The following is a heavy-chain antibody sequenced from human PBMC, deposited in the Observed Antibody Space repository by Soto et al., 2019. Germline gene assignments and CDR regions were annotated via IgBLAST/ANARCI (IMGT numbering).Heavy chain of an antibody. CDR1: GYTFTSYG. V-gene: IGHV1-18*01. D-gene: IGHD6-6*01. CDR2: ISAYNGNT. CDR3: ARDLSPLAIRSARAPNWFDP. Sequence: ASVKVSCKASGYTFTSYGISWVRQAPGQGLEWMGWISAYNGNTNYAQKLQGRVTMTTDTSTSTAYMELRSLRSDDTAVYYCARDLSPLAIRSARAPNWFDPWGQGTLVTVSS. J-gene: IGHJ5*02.